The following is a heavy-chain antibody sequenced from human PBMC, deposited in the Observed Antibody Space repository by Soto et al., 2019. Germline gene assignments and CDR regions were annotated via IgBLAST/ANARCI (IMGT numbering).Heavy chain of an antibody. D-gene: IGHD5-12*01. J-gene: IGHJ6*02. CDR1: GFTVTSNY. Sequence: PGGSLRLSCAASGFTVTSNYITWVRQATGKGLEWVSVISVAGTAHYAESVKGRVTVTRDKSENTVYLQMDSLRAEDTAVYYCARAVRSGYNYYYFNGMDVWGQVTTFTVSS. V-gene: IGHV3-53*01. CDR3: ARAVRSGYNYYYFNGMDV. CDR2: ISVAGTA.